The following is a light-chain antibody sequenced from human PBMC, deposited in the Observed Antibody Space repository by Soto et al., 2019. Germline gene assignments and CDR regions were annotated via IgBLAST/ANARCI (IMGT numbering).Light chain of an antibody. J-gene: IGKJ1*01. CDR3: QQYNNWPST. V-gene: IGKV3-15*01. Sequence: EIVMPQSPATLSVSPGQRATLACRASQSVSSNLAWYQQKPGQAPRLLIYGASTRATGITARFSGSGSGTEFTLTISSLQSEDFAVYYCQQYNNWPSTFGQGTKVEIK. CDR2: GAS. CDR1: QSVSSN.